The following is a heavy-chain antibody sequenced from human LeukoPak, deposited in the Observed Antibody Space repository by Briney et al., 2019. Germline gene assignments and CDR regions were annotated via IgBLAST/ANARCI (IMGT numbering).Heavy chain of an antibody. CDR2: IWYDGSNK. V-gene: IGHV3-33*06. CDR1: GFIFNSFP. J-gene: IGHJ6*02. D-gene: IGHD3-16*01. CDR3: AKEGDYYGMDV. Sequence: GSLRLSCAASGFIFNSFPIHWVRQAPGKGLEWVAVIWYDGSNKYYTDSVKGRFTISRDNSKNTLYLQMNSLRAEDTAVYYCAKEGDYYGMDVWGQGTTVTVSS.